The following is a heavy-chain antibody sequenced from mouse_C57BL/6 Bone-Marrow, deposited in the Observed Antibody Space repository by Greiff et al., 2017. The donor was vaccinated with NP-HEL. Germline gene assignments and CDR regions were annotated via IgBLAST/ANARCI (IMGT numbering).Heavy chain of an antibody. J-gene: IGHJ1*03. CDR3: ARVRDV. V-gene: IGHV5-4*03. CDR2: ISDGGSYT. CDR1: GFTFSSYA. Sequence: EVKLVESGGGLVKPGGSLKLSCAASGFTFSSYAMPWVRQTPEKRLEWVATISDGGSYTYYPDNVKGRFTISRDNAKNNLYLQMSHLKSEDTAMYYCARVRDVWGTGTTVTVSS.